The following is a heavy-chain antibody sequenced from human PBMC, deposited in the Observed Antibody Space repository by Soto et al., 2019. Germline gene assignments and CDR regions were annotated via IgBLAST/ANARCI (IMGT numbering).Heavy chain of an antibody. CDR2: ISSSGSTI. V-gene: IGHV3-48*01. CDR3: ASSVDY. Sequence: EVQLVESGGALVQPGGSLTLSCVASGFTFSSHNLNWVRQAPGKGLEWLSYISSSGSTIFYADSVQGRFTISRDNAKNSLYLQMISLRAEDTAVYYCASSVDYWGQGTLVTVSS. J-gene: IGHJ4*02. CDR1: GFTFSSHN.